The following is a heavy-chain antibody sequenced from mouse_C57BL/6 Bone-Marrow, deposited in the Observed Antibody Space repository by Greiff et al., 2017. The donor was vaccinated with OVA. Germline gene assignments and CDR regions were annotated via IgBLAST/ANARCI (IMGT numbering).Heavy chain of an antibody. CDR1: GYTFTSYD. D-gene: IGHD1-1*01. CDR2: IYPRDGST. V-gene: IGHV1-85*01. Sequence: QVQLQQSGPELVKPGASVKLSCKASGYTFTSYDINWVKQRPGQGLEWIGWIYPRDGSTKYNEKFKGKATLTVDTSSSTAYMELHSLTSEDSAVYFCARRARYYGSSSYAMDYGGQGTLVTVSS. J-gene: IGHJ4*01. CDR3: ARRARYYGSSSYAMDY.